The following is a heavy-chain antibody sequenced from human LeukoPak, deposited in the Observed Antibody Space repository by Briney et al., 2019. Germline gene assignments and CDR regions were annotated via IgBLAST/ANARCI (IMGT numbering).Heavy chain of an antibody. CDR2: INPNSGGT. Sequence: ASVKVSCKASGYTFTGYYMHWVRQAPGQGLEWMGRINPNSGGTNYAQKFQGRVTMTRDTSISTAYMELTRLRSDDTAVYYCARGEAAAQQYNWLDPWGQGTLVTVSS. V-gene: IGHV1-2*06. J-gene: IGHJ5*02. D-gene: IGHD6-13*01. CDR3: ARGEAAAQQYNWLDP. CDR1: GYTFTGYY.